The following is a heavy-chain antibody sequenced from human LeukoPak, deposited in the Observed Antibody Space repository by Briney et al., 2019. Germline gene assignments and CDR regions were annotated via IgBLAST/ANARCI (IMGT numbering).Heavy chain of an antibody. V-gene: IGHV4-38-2*01. J-gene: IGHJ4*02. Sequence: PSETLSLTCAVSGYSISSGYYWGWIRQPPGKGLGWIGSIYHSGSTYYNPSLKSRVTISVDTAMNQFSLKLSAVTAADTAVYYCATVSADYWGQGTLVTVSS. D-gene: IGHD4-11*01. CDR3: ATVSADY. CDR1: GYSISSGYY. CDR2: IYHSGST.